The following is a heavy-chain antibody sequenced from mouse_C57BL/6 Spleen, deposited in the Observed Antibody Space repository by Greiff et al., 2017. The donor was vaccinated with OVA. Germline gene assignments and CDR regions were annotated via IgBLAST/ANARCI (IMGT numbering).Heavy chain of an antibody. CDR3: ARSAGNDGSSGLDYAMGY. D-gene: IGHD2-3*01. V-gene: IGHV1-15*01. Sequence: QVQLQQSGADLVRPGASVTLSCKASGYTFTDYEMHWVKQTPVNGLEWIGAIDPETGGTSYNQKFKGKAILTADKSSSTSYMEHRSLTSEDSAVSSFARSAGNDGSSGLDYAMGYWGQGTSVTVSS. CDR2: IDPETGGT. CDR1: GYTFTDYE. J-gene: IGHJ4*01.